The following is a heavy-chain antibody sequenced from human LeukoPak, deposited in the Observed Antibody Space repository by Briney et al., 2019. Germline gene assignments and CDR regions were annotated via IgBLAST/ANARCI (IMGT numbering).Heavy chain of an antibody. CDR3: ARAHTIFGVVITDYYFDY. CDR2: INHSGST. J-gene: IGHJ4*02. Sequence: SETLSLTCAVYGGSISGYYWSWIRQPPGKGLEWIGEINHSGSTNYNPSLKSRVTISVDTSKNQFSLKLSSVTAADTAVYYCARAHTIFGVVITDYYFDYWGQGTLVTVSS. CDR1: GGSISGYY. D-gene: IGHD3-3*01. V-gene: IGHV4-34*01.